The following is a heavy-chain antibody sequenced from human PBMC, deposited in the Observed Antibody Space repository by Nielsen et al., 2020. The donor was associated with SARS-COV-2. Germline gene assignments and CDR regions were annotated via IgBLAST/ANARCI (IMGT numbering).Heavy chain of an antibody. CDR2: IDPSDSDT. CDR1: GYTFKNYW. D-gene: IGHD6-13*01. J-gene: IGHJ6*02. V-gene: IGHV5-51*01. Sequence: GESLKISCKGSGYTFKNYWIVWVRQMPRKGLEWMGIIDPSDSDTRYSPSFQGQVIISFDKSITTAYLQWNSLQASDSAMYYCARLQSSTGGGMDVWGQGTAVTVSS. CDR3: ARLQSSTGGGMDV.